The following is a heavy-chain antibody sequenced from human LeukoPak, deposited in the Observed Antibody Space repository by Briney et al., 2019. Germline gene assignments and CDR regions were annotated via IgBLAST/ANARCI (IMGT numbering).Heavy chain of an antibody. D-gene: IGHD1-26*01. V-gene: IGHV4-39*01. CDR3: ARHQYSETSYFDY. CDR2: VYYSGST. J-gene: IGHJ4*02. Sequence: GTVYYSGSTYYNPSLKSRLTISVDTSKNQFSLKLSSVTAADTAVYYCARHQYSETSYFDYWGRGTLVTVSS.